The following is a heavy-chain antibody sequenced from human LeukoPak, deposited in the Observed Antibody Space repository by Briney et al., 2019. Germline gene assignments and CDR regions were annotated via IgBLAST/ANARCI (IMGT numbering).Heavy chain of an antibody. Sequence: GSSVKVSCKASGGTFSSYAISWVRQAPGQGLEWMGGIIPIFGTANYAQKFQGRVTITADESTSTAYMELSSLRSEDTAVYYCARAAAQLWLSPHDAFDIWGQGTMVTVSS. CDR2: IIPIFGTA. D-gene: IGHD5-18*01. V-gene: IGHV1-69*01. CDR3: ARAAAQLWLSPHDAFDI. J-gene: IGHJ3*02. CDR1: GGTFSSYA.